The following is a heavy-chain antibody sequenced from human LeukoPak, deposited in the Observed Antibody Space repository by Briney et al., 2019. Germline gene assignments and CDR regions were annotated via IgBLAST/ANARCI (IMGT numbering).Heavy chain of an antibody. V-gene: IGHV3-74*01. Sequence: GGSLRLSCAASGFTFSSYWMHWVRQVPGKGLVWVSRIKTDGSNTVYADNVKGRFTISRDNAKNTLYLQMNSLRVEDTAVYYCTRMYYYDSRDYFDYWGQGALVTVSS. CDR3: TRMYYYDSRDYFDY. J-gene: IGHJ4*02. CDR2: IKTDGSNT. D-gene: IGHD3-22*01. CDR1: GFTFSSYW.